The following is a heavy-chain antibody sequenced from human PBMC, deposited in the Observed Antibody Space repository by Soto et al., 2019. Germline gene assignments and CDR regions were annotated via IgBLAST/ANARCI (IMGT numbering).Heavy chain of an antibody. Sequence: EVQLLESGGGLAQPGGSLRLSCAASRFTFSSYPMSWVRQAPGQGLEWVSGIVASGGITYYADSVKGRFTISRDNSKNTLYLQMISLRAEDTAVYYCAKNSAATIRGGYDYWGQGTLVTVSS. D-gene: IGHD5-12*01. CDR2: IVASGGIT. CDR1: RFTFSSYP. J-gene: IGHJ4*02. V-gene: IGHV3-23*01. CDR3: AKNSAATIRGGYDY.